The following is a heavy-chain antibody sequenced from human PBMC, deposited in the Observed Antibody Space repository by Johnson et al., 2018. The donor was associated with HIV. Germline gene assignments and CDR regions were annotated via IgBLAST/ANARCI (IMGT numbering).Heavy chain of an antibody. J-gene: IGHJ3*02. CDR2: ISHDGSNK. CDR1: GFTFSNYA. Sequence: QVQLVESGGGVVQPGRSLRLSCAASGFTFSNYALHWVRQAPGRGLEWVALISHDGSNKYYADFVKGRFTISRDNSINTLYLQMNSLRAEDTAVYYCARPMGAVDECDALYIWGHGTMVTVAS. CDR3: ARPMGAVDECDALYI. D-gene: IGHD1-26*01. V-gene: IGHV3-30-3*01.